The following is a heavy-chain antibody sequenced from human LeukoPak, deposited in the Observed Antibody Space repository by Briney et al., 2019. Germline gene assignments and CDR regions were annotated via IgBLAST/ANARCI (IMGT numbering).Heavy chain of an antibody. CDR1: GFTFSSYS. V-gene: IGHV3-21*01. CDR3: APDGGALGYCSSTSCYAGLDY. CDR2: ISSSSSYI. J-gene: IGHJ4*02. D-gene: IGHD2-2*01. Sequence: GGSLRLSCAASGFTFSSYSMNWVRQAPGKGLEWVSSISSSSSYIYYADSVKGRFTISRDNAKNSLYLQMNSLRAEDTAVYYCAPDGGALGYCSSTSCYAGLDYWGQGTLVTVSS.